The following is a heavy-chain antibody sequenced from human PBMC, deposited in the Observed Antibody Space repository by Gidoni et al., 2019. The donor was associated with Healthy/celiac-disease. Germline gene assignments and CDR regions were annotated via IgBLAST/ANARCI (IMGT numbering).Heavy chain of an antibody. CDR3: AKDHREYQLLQPSDY. CDR2: IRYDGSNK. J-gene: IGHJ4*02. D-gene: IGHD2-2*01. CDR1: GFTFSSYG. V-gene: IGHV3-30*02. Sequence: QVQLVESGGGVVQPGGSLSLSCAASGFTFSSYGMHWVRQAPGKGLEWVAFIRYDGSNKYYADSVKGRFTISRDNSKNTLYLQMNSLRAEDTAVYYCAKDHREYQLLQPSDYWGQGTLVTVSS.